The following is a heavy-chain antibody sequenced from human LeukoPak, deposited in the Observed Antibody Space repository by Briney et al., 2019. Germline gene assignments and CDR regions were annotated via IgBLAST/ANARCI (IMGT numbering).Heavy chain of an antibody. D-gene: IGHD3-10*01. CDR1: GGSFSGYY. V-gene: IGHV4-34*01. Sequence: PSETLSLTCAVSGGSFSGYYWSWIRQPPGKGLEWIGEINHSGSTKYNPSLKSRVTISVDTSKNQFSLKLSSVTAADTAVYYCARDNDYYGSGSYHDYWGQGTLVTVSS. CDR2: INHSGST. CDR3: ARDNDYYGSGSYHDY. J-gene: IGHJ4*02.